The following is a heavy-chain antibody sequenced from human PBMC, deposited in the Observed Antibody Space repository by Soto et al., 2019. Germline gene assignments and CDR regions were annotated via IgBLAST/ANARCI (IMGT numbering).Heavy chain of an antibody. D-gene: IGHD1-26*01. CDR2: ISYDGSNK. Sequence: QVQLVESGGGVVQPGRSLRLSCAASGFTFSSYAMHWVRQAPGKGLEWVAGISYDGSNKYYADSVKGRFTISRDNSKNTLYLQMNSLRAEDTAVYYCARDGVVGEDYWGQGTLVTVSA. CDR1: GFTFSSYA. CDR3: ARDGVVGEDY. J-gene: IGHJ4*02. V-gene: IGHV3-30-3*01.